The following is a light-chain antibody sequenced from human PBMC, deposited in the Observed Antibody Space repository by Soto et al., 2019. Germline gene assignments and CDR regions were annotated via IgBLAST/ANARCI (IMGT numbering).Light chain of an antibody. V-gene: IGKV1-33*01. CDR1: QDISNY. Sequence: DIQLTQSPSSLSASVGDRVTITCQASQDISNYLNWYEQKPGKAPNLLIFDASKLKTGVPSRFSGRGSGTVFTFTISSLQPVCVATYYCRQSNNPSPLTFGGGTNVEIK. J-gene: IGKJ4*01. CDR3: RQSNNPSPLT. CDR2: DAS.